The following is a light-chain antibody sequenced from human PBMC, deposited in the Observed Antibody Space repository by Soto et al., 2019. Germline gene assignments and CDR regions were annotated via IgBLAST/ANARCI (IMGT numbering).Light chain of an antibody. Sequence: QSARTQPTPASRSAVQRVTISFSRSSTHIVSNTVNWYQQLPGTAAKLLIYSNNERPSGVPGGCSGSKSGTSASLAISGLQSEDEADYYCAAWDDSLNGYVFGTGTKGTVL. CDR2: SNN. J-gene: IGLJ1*01. CDR3: AAWDDSLNGYV. CDR1: STHIVSNT. V-gene: IGLV1-44*01.